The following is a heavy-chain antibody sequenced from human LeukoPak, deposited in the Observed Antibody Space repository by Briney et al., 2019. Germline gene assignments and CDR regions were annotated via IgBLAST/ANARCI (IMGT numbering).Heavy chain of an antibody. CDR2: IYHSGST. Sequence: SETLSLTCTVSGYSISSGYYWGWIRQPAGKGLEWIGSIYHSGSTYYNPSLESRVTISVDTSKNQFSLKLSSVTAADTAVYYCARVKLPPYKYFDPWGQGTLVTVSS. J-gene: IGHJ5*02. D-gene: IGHD4-23*01. CDR3: ARVKLPPYKYFDP. CDR1: GYSISSGYY. V-gene: IGHV4-38-2*02.